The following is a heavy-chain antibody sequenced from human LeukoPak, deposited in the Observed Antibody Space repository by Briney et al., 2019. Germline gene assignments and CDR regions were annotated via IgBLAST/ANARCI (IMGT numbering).Heavy chain of an antibody. CDR2: IIPIFGTA. CDR3: ARDMVDSSGYYPFDY. Sequence: SVKVSCKASGGTFSSYAISWVRQAPGQGLEWMGRIIPIFGTANYAQKFQGRVTITTDETTSTAYMELSSLRSEDTAVYYCARDMVDSSGYYPFDYWGQGTLVTVSS. CDR1: GGTFSSYA. J-gene: IGHJ4*02. V-gene: IGHV1-69*05. D-gene: IGHD3-22*01.